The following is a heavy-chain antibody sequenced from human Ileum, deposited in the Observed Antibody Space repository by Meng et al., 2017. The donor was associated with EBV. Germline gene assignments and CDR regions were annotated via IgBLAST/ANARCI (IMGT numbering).Heavy chain of an antibody. CDR3: ARNRPRGVATGANWFDT. Sequence: QVHLLQSGPEVKKPGASVKVSFKASGYTFTSYGISWVRQAPGQGLEWMGWISAYNGNTNYAQKLQGRVTMTTDTSTSTAYMELRSLRSDDTAVYYCARNRPRGVATGANWFDTWGQGTLVTVAS. CDR1: GYTFTSYG. D-gene: IGHD5-12*01. V-gene: IGHV1-18*01. J-gene: IGHJ5*02. CDR2: ISAYNGNT.